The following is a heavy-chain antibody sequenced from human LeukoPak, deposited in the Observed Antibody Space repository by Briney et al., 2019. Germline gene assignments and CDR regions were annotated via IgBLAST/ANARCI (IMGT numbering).Heavy chain of an antibody. Sequence: GGSLRLSCAASGFTFDDYAMHWVRQAPGKGLEWVSLISWDGGSTYYADSVKGRFTISRDNSKNSLYLQMNNLRAEDTALYYCAKDNGAWGYYFDYWGQGTLVTVSS. CDR3: AKDNGAWGYYFDY. CDR1: GFTFDDYA. D-gene: IGHD1-26*01. V-gene: IGHV3-43D*03. J-gene: IGHJ4*02. CDR2: ISWDGGST.